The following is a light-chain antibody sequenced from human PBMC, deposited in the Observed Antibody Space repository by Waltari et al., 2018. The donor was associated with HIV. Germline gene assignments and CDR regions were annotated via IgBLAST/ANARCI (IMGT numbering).Light chain of an antibody. Sequence: DFVMTQSPLSLPVTPGEPASISCRSSQSLLQSNGYNYLDWYLQKPGQSPQLLIYLGSNRASGVPDRFSGSGSGTDFTLKISRVEAEDVGVYYCMQDLQTPYTFGQGTKLEIK. V-gene: IGKV2-28*01. J-gene: IGKJ2*01. CDR3: MQDLQTPYT. CDR1: QSLLQSNGYNY. CDR2: LGS.